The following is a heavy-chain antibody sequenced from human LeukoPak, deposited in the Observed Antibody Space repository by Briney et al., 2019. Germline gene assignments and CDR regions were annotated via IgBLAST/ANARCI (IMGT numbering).Heavy chain of an antibody. CDR1: GGSISSGGYY. CDR2: IYYSGST. CDR3: ARDRESDRVGAPYYYHYGMDV. D-gene: IGHD1-26*01. Sequence: SETLSLTCTVSGGSISSGGYYWSWIRQHPGKGLEWIGYIYYSGSTYYNPSLKSRVTISVDTSKNQFSLKLSSVTAADTAVYYCARDRESDRVGAPYYYHYGMDVWGQGTTVTVSS. V-gene: IGHV4-31*03. J-gene: IGHJ6*02.